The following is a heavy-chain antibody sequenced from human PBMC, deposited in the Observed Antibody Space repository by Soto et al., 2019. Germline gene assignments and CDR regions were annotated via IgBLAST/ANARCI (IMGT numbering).Heavy chain of an antibody. CDR1: GFTFSSYG. Sequence: QVQLVESGGGMVQPGRSLRLSCAASGFTFSSYGMHWVRQAPGKGLEWVAVIWYDGSNKYYADSVKGRFTISRDNSKNTLYLQMNSLRAEDTAVYYCARSRGIVVVPAAISYYYYGMDVWGQGTTVTVSS. J-gene: IGHJ6*02. V-gene: IGHV3-33*01. CDR2: IWYDGSNK. CDR3: ARSRGIVVVPAAISYYYYGMDV. D-gene: IGHD2-2*01.